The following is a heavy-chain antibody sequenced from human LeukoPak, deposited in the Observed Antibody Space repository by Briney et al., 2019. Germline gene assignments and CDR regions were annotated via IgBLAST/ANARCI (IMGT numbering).Heavy chain of an antibody. CDR1: GFTFSSYA. J-gene: IGHJ5*02. Sequence: GGSLRLSCAASGFTFSSYAMHWVRQAPGKGLEYVSAISSNGGSTYYANSVKGRFTISRDNSKNTLYLQMGSLRAEDMAVYYCARGPSSGYYYGWFDPRGQGTLVTVSS. CDR2: ISSNGGST. D-gene: IGHD3-22*01. V-gene: IGHV3-64*01. CDR3: ARGPSSGYYYGWFDP.